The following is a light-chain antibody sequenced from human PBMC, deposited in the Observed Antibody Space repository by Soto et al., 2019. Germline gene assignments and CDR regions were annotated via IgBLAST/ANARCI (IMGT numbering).Light chain of an antibody. V-gene: IGKV1-5*01. CDR1: QSISNW. Sequence: DIQMTQSPSNLSASVGDRVTITCRASQSISNWLAWYQQKPGKAPKLLIYGASSLESGVPSRFSGSGSGTEFTLTISSLQPDDSATYYFQQYNSNSRRTFGPGTKVEMK. CDR2: GAS. CDR3: QQYNSNSRRT. J-gene: IGKJ1*01.